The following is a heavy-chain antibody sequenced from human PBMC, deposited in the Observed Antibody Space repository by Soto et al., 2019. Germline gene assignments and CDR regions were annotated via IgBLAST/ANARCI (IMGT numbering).Heavy chain of an antibody. CDR2: ISYDGSNK. CDR3: ASLPSSGWYVLYYYYGMDV. CDR1: GFTFSSYG. Sequence: PGGSLRLSCAASGFTFSSYGMHWVRQAPGKGLEWVAVISYDGSNKYYADSVKGRFTISRDNSKNTLYLQMNSLRAEDTAVYYCASLPSSGWYVLYYYYGMDVWGQGTTVTVS. J-gene: IGHJ6*02. V-gene: IGHV3-30*03. D-gene: IGHD6-19*01.